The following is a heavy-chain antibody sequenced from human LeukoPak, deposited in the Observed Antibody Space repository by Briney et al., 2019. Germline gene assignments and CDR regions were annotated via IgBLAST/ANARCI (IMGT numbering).Heavy chain of an antibody. V-gene: IGHV4-59*08. CDR3: ASHGGYCTNGVCLNWFDP. CDR2: IYYSGST. CDR1: GGSISRYY. D-gene: IGHD2-8*01. J-gene: IGHJ5*02. Sequence: NPSETLSLTCTVSGGSISRYYWSWTRQPPGKGLEWIGHIYYSGSTNHNPSLRSRVTISVDTSKNQFSLKLSSVTAADTAVYYCASHGGYCTNGVCLNWFDPWGQGTLVTVSS.